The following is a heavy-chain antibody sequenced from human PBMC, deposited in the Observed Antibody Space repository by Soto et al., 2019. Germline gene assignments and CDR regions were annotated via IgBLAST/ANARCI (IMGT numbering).Heavy chain of an antibody. D-gene: IGHD2-15*01. CDR2: ISSSSSYI. CDR1: GFTFSSYS. Sequence: PGGSLRLSCAASGFTFSSYSMNWVRQAPGKGLEWVSSISSSSSYIYYADSVKGRFTISRDNAKNSLYLQMNSLRAEDTAVYYCARDCSGGSCYATEFDYWGQGTLVTVSS. V-gene: IGHV3-21*01. CDR3: ARDCSGGSCYATEFDY. J-gene: IGHJ4*02.